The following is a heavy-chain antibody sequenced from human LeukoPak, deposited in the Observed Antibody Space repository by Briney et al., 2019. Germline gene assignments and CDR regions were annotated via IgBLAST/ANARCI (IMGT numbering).Heavy chain of an antibody. CDR1: GFPFRSLA. Sequence: ASGQVSCQASGFPFRSLAMDWVGPAPGQGLEWMGWINTNTGNPTYAQGFTGRFVFSLDTSVSTAYLQIRSLKAEDTAVYYCARGGIGDPLRGDYWGQGTLVTVSS. J-gene: IGHJ4*02. CDR3: ARGGIGDPLRGDY. D-gene: IGHD3-16*01. CDR2: INTNTGNP. V-gene: IGHV7-4-1*02.